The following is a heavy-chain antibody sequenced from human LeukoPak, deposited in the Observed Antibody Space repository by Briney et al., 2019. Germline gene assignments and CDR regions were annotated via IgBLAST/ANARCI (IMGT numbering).Heavy chain of an antibody. J-gene: IGHJ4*02. CDR2: IKKDGSEK. V-gene: IGHV3-7*01. CDR1: GFTFSSYW. Sequence: GGSLRLSCAASGFTFSSYWMSWVRQAPGKGLEWVANIKKDGSEKYYVDSVRGRFTISRDNAKTSLYLQMNGLRAEDTAVYYCARHLSGLTGYTYGRGIDYWGQGTLVTVSS. CDR3: ARHLSGLTGYTYGRGIDY. D-gene: IGHD5-18*01.